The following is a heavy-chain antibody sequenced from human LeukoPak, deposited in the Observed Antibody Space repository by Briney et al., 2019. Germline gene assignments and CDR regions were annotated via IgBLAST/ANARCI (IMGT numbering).Heavy chain of an antibody. CDR2: ISGSNSYI. J-gene: IGHJ4*02. CDR3: ARALTTLTYEGY. Sequence: GGSLRLPCAASGFTFSSYTMHWIRQAPGKGLEWVSSISGSNSYIFYADSVKGRFTVSRDNAKDSLYLQMNSLRAEDTAVYYCARALTTLTYEGYWGQGTLVTVSS. V-gene: IGHV3-21*01. CDR1: GFTFSSYT. D-gene: IGHD1-1*01.